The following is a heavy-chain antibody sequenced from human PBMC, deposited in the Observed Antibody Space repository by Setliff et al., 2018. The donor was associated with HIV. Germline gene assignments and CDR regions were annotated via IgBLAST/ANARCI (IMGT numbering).Heavy chain of an antibody. CDR3: ARHPYSEEYYFDY. CDR1: GYSFTSYW. Sequence: PGESLKISCKGSGYSFTSYWISWVRQMPGKGLEWMERIDPSDSYTNYSPSFQGHVTISADKSISTAYLQWSSLKASDAAMYYCARHPYSEEYYFDYWGQGTLVTVSS. V-gene: IGHV5-10-1*01. CDR2: IDPSDSYT. D-gene: IGHD4-4*01. J-gene: IGHJ4*02.